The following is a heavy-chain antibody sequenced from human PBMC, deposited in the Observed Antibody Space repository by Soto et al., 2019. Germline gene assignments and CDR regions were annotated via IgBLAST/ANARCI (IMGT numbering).Heavy chain of an antibody. V-gene: IGHV4-34*01. J-gene: IGHJ4*02. CDR2: INDSGST. CDR1: GGSFSGYN. CDR3: ARPSPTSGCLQPGLFNY. D-gene: IGHD2-15*01. Sequence: PSETLSLTCAVYGGSFSGYNRRWLRQPPREGLWWVGEINDSGSTEYNPSLKSRVTMSVDTPKNQFSLGLTSVTAADTAVYYCARPSPTSGCLQPGLFNYRGQGTSVTGSS.